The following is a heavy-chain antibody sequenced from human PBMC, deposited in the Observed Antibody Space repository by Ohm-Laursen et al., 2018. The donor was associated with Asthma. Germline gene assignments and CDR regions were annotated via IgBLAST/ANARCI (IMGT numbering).Heavy chain of an antibody. CDR2: INPSGGST. D-gene: IGHD4-17*01. CDR3: AREGSYGDFHWYFDL. J-gene: IGHJ2*01. CDR1: GYTFTSYY. Sequence: VASVKVSCKASGYTFTSYYMHWVRQAPGQGLEWMGIINPSGGSTSYAQKFQGRVTMTRDTSTSTVYMELSSLRSEDTAVYYCAREGSYGDFHWYFDLWGRGTLVTVSS. V-gene: IGHV1-46*01.